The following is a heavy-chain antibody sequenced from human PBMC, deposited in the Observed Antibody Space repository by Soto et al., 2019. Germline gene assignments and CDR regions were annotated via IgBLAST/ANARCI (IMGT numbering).Heavy chain of an antibody. V-gene: IGHV3-21*01. Sequence: EVQLVESGGGLVKPGGSLRLSCAASGFTFSSYSMNWVRQAPGKGLEWVSSISSSSSYIYYADSVKGRFTISRDNAKTSLYLQMNSLRAEDTAVYYCARDGQPTADDAFDIWGQGTMVTVSS. CDR2: ISSSSSYI. CDR1: GFTFSSYS. CDR3: ARDGQPTADDAFDI. J-gene: IGHJ3*02.